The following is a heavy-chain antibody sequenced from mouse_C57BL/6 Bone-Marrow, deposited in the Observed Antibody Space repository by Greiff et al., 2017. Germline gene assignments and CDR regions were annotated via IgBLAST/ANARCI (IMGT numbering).Heavy chain of an antibody. CDR1: GFSLTSYG. CDR2: IWSGGST. Sequence: VQLQQSGPGLVQPSQSLSLTCTVSGFSLTSYGVHWVRQSPGKGLEWLGVIWSGGSTDYNAAFISRLSISKDNSKSQVFFKMDSLQADDTTIYYCASKGGYFDYWGQGTTLTVSS. V-gene: IGHV2-2*01. J-gene: IGHJ2*01. CDR3: ASKGGYFDY.